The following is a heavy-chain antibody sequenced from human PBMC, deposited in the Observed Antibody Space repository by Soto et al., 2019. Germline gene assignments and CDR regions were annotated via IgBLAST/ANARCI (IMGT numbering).Heavy chain of an antibody. CDR3: ARALGDLPGYNIDDHYGLGV. V-gene: IGHV1-69*01. J-gene: IGHJ6*02. Sequence: QVQLVQSGAEVKKPGSSVRISCKASGGSFSTFAFGWVRQAPGQGLEWIGGIVPMFGTTDYAQRFQGRVSFTADDSTSTAYMELRSLTSEDTAVYFCARALGDLPGYNIDDHYGLGVWGQGTTVTVSS. CDR2: IVPMFGTT. CDR1: GGSFSTFA. D-gene: IGHD1-1*01.